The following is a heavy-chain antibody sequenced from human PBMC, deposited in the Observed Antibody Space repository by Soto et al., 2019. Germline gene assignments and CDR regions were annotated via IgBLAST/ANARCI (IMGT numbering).Heavy chain of an antibody. CDR3: SKQSDITIFGLVNGGMDV. CDR2: IYPGDSET. CDR1: GYTFSSNW. Sequence: GESLKISCQTSGYTFSSNWLGWVRQMPGKGLEWMGIIYPGDSETRYSPSFQGQVTISADRSFSTAYLQWTSLQASDTAMYYCSKQSDITIFGLVNGGMDVWGQGTTVTVSS. J-gene: IGHJ6*02. D-gene: IGHD3-3*01. V-gene: IGHV5-51*01.